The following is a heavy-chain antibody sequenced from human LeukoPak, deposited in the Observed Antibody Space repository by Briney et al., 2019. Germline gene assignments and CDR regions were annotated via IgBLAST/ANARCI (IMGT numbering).Heavy chain of an antibody. J-gene: IGHJ4*02. D-gene: IGHD3-16*01. CDR1: GFTFGDYA. V-gene: IGHV3-49*04. Sequence: GGSLRLSCTASGFTFGDYAMSWVRQAPGKGLEWVGFIRSKAYGGTTEYAASVKCRFTISRYDSKSIAYLQMNCLKTEDTAGDFCTRGMGVYWGQGTLVTVSS. CDR2: IRSKAYGGTT. CDR3: TRGMGVY.